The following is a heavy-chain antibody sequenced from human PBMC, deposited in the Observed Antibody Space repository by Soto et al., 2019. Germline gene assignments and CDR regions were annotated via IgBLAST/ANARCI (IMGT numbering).Heavy chain of an antibody. D-gene: IGHD2-2*01. Sequence: SETLSLTFTVSGGSISSGGYYWSWIRQHPGKGLEWIGYIYYSGSTYYNPSLKSRVTISVDTSKNQFSLKLSSVTAADTAVYYCARSDQLLYYYYGMDVWGQGTTVTVSS. CDR3: ARSDQLLYYYYGMDV. V-gene: IGHV4-31*03. CDR1: GGSISSGGYY. J-gene: IGHJ6*02. CDR2: IYYSGST.